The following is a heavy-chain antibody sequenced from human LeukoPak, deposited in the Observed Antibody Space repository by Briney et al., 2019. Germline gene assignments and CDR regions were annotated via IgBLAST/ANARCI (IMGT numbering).Heavy chain of an antibody. CDR2: IVVGSGNT. V-gene: IGHV1-58*02. Sequence: ASVKVSCKASGFTFTSSPMQWVRQARGQRLEWIGWIVVGSGNTNYAQKFQERVTITRDMSTSTAYMELSSLRSEDTAVYYCAADGGSGTAGDYWGQGTLVTVSS. CDR1: GFTFTSSP. D-gene: IGHD3-10*01. CDR3: AADGGSGTAGDY. J-gene: IGHJ4*02.